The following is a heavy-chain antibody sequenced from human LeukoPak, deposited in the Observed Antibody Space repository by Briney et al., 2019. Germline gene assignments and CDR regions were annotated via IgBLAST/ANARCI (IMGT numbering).Heavy chain of an antibody. CDR1: GFTFSSYD. CDR3: ATFYGDYVDY. CDR2: IWYDGSNT. V-gene: IGHV3-33*01. J-gene: IGHJ4*02. D-gene: IGHD4-17*01. Sequence: GGSLRLSCAASGFTFSSYDMHWLRQAPGKGLEWVAVIWYDGSNTYYADSVKGRFTISRDNSRNTLYLQMNSLRAADTAVYYCATFYGDYVDYWGQGTLVTVSS.